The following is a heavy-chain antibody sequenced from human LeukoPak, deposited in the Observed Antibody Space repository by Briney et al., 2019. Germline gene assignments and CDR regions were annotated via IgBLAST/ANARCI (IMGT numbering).Heavy chain of an antibody. CDR3: ARVLRYYDTYYFDY. CDR2: IYYSGST. D-gene: IGHD3-9*01. CDR1: GGSLISYY. Sequence: PSGTLSLTCPVSGGSLISYYWSWIRAPPGKGLEWVGNIYYSGSTNYNASLKSRLAISVDTSKNQFSLDLTSVTAADTAVYYCARVLRYYDTYYFDYWGQGSLVTVSS. V-gene: IGHV4-59*01. J-gene: IGHJ4*02.